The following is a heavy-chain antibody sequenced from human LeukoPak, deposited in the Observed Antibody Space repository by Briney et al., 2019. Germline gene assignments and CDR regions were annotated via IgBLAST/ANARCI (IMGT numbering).Heavy chain of an antibody. CDR3: ARAPEVVADNYFDY. Sequence: SETLSLTCTVSGYSISSGYYWGWIRQPPGKGLEWIGSIYHSGSTYYNPSLKSRVTISVDTSKNQFSLKLSSVTAADTAVYYCARAPEVVADNYFDYWGQGTLVTVSS. CDR2: IYHSGST. CDR1: GYSISSGYY. V-gene: IGHV4-38-2*02. D-gene: IGHD2-15*01. J-gene: IGHJ4*02.